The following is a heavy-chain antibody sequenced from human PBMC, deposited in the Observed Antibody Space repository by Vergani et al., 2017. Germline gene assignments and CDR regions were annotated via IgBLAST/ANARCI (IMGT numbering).Heavy chain of an antibody. Sequence: QVQLQQWGGGLLKPSETLSLTCVVNGGSFTSYHWTWIRQSPGEGLEWVRDIAHPGRPDYNPSLKSRFTKSVAKSRIQFSLTLNSVTATDTAIYFCARVDTETNGHLYFYYYMDVWGQGTAVTVS. D-gene: IGHD5-18*01. CDR1: GGSFTSYH. V-gene: IGHV4-34*01. J-gene: IGHJ6*03. CDR3: ARVDTETNGHLYFYYYMDV. CDR2: IAHPGRP.